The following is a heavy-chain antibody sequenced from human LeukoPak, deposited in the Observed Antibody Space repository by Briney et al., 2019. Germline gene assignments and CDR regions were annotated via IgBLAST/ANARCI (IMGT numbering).Heavy chain of an antibody. V-gene: IGHV3-30*04. CDR3: ARDINDYGDYEGLDY. CDR2: ISYDGSNK. Sequence: GGSLRLSSAASGFTFSSYAMHWVRQAPGKGLEWVAVISYDGSNKYYADSVKGRFTISRDNSKNTLYLQMNSLRAEDTAVYYCARDINDYGDYEGLDYWGQGTLVTVSS. D-gene: IGHD4-17*01. J-gene: IGHJ4*02. CDR1: GFTFSSYA.